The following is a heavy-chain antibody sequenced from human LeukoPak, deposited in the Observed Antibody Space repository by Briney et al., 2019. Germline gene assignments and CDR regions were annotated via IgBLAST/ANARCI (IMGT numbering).Heavy chain of an antibody. CDR2: INPYTGGT. CDR1: GGTFSNYA. Sequence: ASVKVSCKASGGTFSNYAISWVRQAPGQGLEWMGWINPYTGGTKYAPKFQGRITMTRDTSISTAYMELSSLTSDDTAVYHCAKDAVQLWFRIDYWAQGTLVTVSS. D-gene: IGHD5-18*01. V-gene: IGHV1-2*02. CDR3: AKDAVQLWFRIDY. J-gene: IGHJ4*01.